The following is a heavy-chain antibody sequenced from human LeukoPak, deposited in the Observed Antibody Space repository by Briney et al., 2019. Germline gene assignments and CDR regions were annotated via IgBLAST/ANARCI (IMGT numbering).Heavy chain of an antibody. CDR2: IYSSGSA. V-gene: IGHV4-39*01. Sequence: SETLSLTCTVSGGSINSNNYYWGWIRQPPGKGLEWIGSIYSSGSAYYNPSLKSRVTISVDTSKNQFSLKLSSVTATDTAVYYCARKATTGPTKAAFDIWGQGTMVTVSS. D-gene: IGHD4-17*01. J-gene: IGHJ3*02. CDR3: ARKATTGPTKAAFDI. CDR1: GGSINSNNYY.